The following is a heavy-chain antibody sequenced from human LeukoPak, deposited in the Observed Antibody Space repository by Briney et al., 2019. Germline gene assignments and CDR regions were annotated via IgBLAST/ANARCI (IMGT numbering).Heavy chain of an antibody. V-gene: IGHV3-53*01. CDR3: ARGDWNYYFDY. CDR1: GFTVSIYY. J-gene: IGHJ4*02. D-gene: IGHD1-7*01. Sequence: GGSLSLSCAASGFTVSIYYMSWVRQAPGKGLEWVSLLYSGDITYYADSVKGRFTISRDNSKNNLFLQMNSLRAEDTAVYYCARGDWNYYFDYWGRGTLVTVSS. CDR2: LYSGDIT.